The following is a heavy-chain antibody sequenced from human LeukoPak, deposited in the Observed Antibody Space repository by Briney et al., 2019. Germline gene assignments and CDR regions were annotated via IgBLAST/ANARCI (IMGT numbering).Heavy chain of an antibody. J-gene: IGHJ4*02. V-gene: IGHV3-48*03. Sequence: GGSLRLSCAASGFTFSSYEMKWVRQAPGKGLEWVSYISSSGSTIYYADSVKGRFTISRDNAKNSLYLQMNSLRAEDTAVYYCAREVVVAAFFDYWGQGTLVTVSS. CDR1: GFTFSSYE. CDR2: ISSSGSTI. D-gene: IGHD2-15*01. CDR3: AREVVVAAFFDY.